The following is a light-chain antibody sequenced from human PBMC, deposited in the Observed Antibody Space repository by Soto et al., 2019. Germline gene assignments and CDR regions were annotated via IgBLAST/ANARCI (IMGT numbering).Light chain of an antibody. CDR3: CSFAGTYTI. CDR1: SSDVGGYSH. V-gene: IGLV2-11*01. CDR2: DVT. J-gene: IGLJ2*01. Sequence: QSALTQPRSVSGSPGQSVTIPCTGSSSDVGGYSHVSWFQQHPGKAPKLMIYDVTKRPSGVPDRFSGSKSGNTASLTISGLQAEDESDYYCCSFAGTYTIFGGGTKLTVL.